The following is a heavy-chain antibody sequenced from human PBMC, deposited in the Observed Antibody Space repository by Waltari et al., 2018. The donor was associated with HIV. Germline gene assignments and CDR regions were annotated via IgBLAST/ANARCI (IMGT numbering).Heavy chain of an antibody. D-gene: IGHD3-3*01. CDR3: ARHPSRTEYDFWSGSGYYYYYGMDV. Sequence: QLQLQESGPGLVKPSETLSLTCTVSGGSISSSSYYWGWIRQPPGKGLEWIGSIDYSGSTYYNPSLKSRVTISVDTSKNQVSRKLRSGTAADTAVYYCARHPSRTEYDFWSGSGYYYYYGMDVWGQGTTVTVSS. J-gene: IGHJ6*02. CDR2: IDYSGST. CDR1: GGSISSSSYY. V-gene: IGHV4-39*01.